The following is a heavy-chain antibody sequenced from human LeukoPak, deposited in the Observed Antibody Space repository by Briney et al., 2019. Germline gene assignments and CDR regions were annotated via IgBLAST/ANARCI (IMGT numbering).Heavy chain of an antibody. CDR3: ARDPSSGFYYYFDY. V-gene: IGHV3-23*01. J-gene: IGHJ4*02. CDR1: GFTFSIYA. CDR2: ISGTSGNT. Sequence: GGSLRLSCAASGFTFSIYAMSWVRQAPGKGLEWVSSISGTSGNTYYADSVKGRFTISGDNSKNTVYLQMNSLRAEDTSVYYCARDPSSGFYYYFDYWGQGTLVTVSS. D-gene: IGHD3-22*01.